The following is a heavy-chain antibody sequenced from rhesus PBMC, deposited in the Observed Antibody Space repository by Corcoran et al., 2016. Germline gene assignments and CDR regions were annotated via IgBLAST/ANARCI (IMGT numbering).Heavy chain of an antibody. D-gene: IGHD5-24*01. Sequence: QVQLQESGPGLVKPSETLSLTCAVSAGSFSSYSCGWLLQPPGRGLDWIGSISVSRGSPDYNPSLKSRVTISPDTSKNQFSLKLNSVTAADTAVYYCARGPLLGTVWLDVWGRGVLVTVSS. J-gene: IGHJ5-2*02. CDR1: AGSFSSYS. V-gene: IGHV4-165*01. CDR2: ISVSRGSP. CDR3: ARGPLLGTVWLDV.